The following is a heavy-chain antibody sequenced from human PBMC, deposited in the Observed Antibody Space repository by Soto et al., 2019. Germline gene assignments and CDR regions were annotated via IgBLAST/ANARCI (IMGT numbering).Heavy chain of an antibody. V-gene: IGHV4-30-4*01. Sequence: QVQLQESGPGLVKPSQTLSLTCTVSGASISSDVYYWTWFRQPPGKGLEWIGYIYYTANTYSSPSLQSRVTISVDTSRNQFTLKLNSVTAADTAVYYCARGAYSDSSSYFDYWAQGTLVTVSS. CDR1: GASISSDVYY. J-gene: IGHJ4*02. CDR3: ARGAYSDSSSYFDY. D-gene: IGHD6-6*01. CDR2: IYYTANT.